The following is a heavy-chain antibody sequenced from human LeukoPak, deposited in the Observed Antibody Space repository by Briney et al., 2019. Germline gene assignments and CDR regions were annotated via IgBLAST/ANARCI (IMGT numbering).Heavy chain of an antibody. CDR3: ARARGYFDY. CDR1: GGSISSSSYY. V-gene: IGHV4-61*05. Sequence: SETLSLTCTVSGGSISSSSYYWGWIRQPPGKGLEWIGYIYYSGSTNYNPSLKSRVTISVDTSKNQFSLKLSSVTAADTAVYYCARARGYFDYWGQGTLVTVSS. CDR2: IYYSGST. J-gene: IGHJ4*02.